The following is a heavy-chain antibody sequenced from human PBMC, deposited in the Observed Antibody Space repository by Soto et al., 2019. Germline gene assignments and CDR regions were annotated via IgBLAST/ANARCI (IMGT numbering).Heavy chain of an antibody. CDR2: IYHSGST. D-gene: IGHD1-1*01. V-gene: IGHV4-4*02. CDR1: GDSISSSNW. Sequence: ETLSLTCAVSGDSISSSNWWSWVRQPPGKGLEWIGEIYHSGSTNYNPSLKSRVTISVDKSKNQFSLKLSSVTAADTAVYYCARDPGTGTPGENAFDIWGQGTMVTVSS. J-gene: IGHJ3*02. CDR3: ARDPGTGTPGENAFDI.